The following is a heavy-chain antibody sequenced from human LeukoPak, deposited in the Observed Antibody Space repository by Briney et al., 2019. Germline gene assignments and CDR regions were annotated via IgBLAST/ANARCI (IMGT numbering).Heavy chain of an antibody. Sequence: RGSLRLSSAASGFILNNYGLIWVRQAPGKGLEWVSAISNDGGGTNYADFVKGRFTISRDNSKNTLFLQMNSLRAEDTALYYCAKVSSGYFVDLCGQGTLVTVSS. J-gene: IGHJ5*02. CDR2: ISNDGGGT. CDR1: GFILNNYG. CDR3: AKVSSGYFVDL. D-gene: IGHD3-22*01. V-gene: IGHV3-23*01.